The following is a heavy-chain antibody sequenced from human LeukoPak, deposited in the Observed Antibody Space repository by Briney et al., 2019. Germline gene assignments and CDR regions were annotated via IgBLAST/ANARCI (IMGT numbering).Heavy chain of an antibody. CDR2: IKQDGSEK. V-gene: IGHV3-7*01. J-gene: IGHJ5*02. CDR3: ARPLLYYYGSETYFWFDL. D-gene: IGHD3-10*01. Sequence: GGSLRLSCVASGFTFSDYYMSWVRQAPGKGLEWVASIKQDGSEKYYVDSVKGRFTISRDSAENTVYLQMKSLKGEDTAFYYCARPLLYYYGSETYFWFDLWGQGTLVTVSS. CDR1: GFTFSDYY.